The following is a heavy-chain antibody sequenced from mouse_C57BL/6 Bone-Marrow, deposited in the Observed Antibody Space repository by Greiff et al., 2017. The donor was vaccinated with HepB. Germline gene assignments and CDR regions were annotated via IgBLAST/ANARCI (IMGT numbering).Heavy chain of an antibody. V-gene: IGHV5-6*01. CDR2: ISSGGSYT. D-gene: IGHD1-1*01. J-gene: IGHJ1*03. CDR1: GFTFSSYG. Sequence: EVHLVESGGDLVKPGGSLKLSCAASGFTFSSYGMSWVRQTPDKRLEWVATISSGGSYTYYPDSVKGRFTISRDNAKNTLYLQMSSLKSEDTAMYYCASPIYYYGSSYLYWYFDVWVTGTTVTVSS. CDR3: ASPIYYYGSSYLYWYFDV.